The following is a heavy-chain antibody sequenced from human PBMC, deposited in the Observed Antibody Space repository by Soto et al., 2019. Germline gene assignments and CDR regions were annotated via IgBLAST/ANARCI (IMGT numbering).Heavy chain of an antibody. CDR2: ITPIFDTT. Sequence: QVQLVQSGAEVKKPGSSVKVSCKSSGVTFSSYAISWVRQAPGQGLEWMGGITPIFDTTNYIQKIQGRVTITADESTSTAYMELSSLRSEDTAVYYCARGGVTDDYYYHGMDVWGQGTTVTVSS. CDR3: ARGGVTDDYYYHGMDV. J-gene: IGHJ6*02. V-gene: IGHV1-69*12. CDR1: GVTFSSYA. D-gene: IGHD2-8*02.